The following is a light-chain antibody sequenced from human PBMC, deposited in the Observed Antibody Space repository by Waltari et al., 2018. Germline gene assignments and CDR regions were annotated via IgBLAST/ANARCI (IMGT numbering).Light chain of an antibody. Sequence: QSALTQPASVSGSPGQSISIPCIATRRDVGPYNLVSWYQHHPGKAPKLIVFEASKRPSGVSNRFSGSKAANTASLIISGLQADDEADYYCCSYAGSGSWVFGGGTKVTVI. CDR1: RRDVGPYNL. V-gene: IGLV2-23*01. CDR3: CSYAGSGSWV. CDR2: EAS. J-gene: IGLJ3*02.